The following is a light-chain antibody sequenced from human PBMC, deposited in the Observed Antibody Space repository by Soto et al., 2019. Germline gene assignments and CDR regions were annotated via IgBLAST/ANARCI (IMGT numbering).Light chain of an antibody. CDR3: QQYYSYPWT. CDR2: AAS. CDR1: QGISSY. V-gene: IGKV1-8*01. J-gene: IGKJ1*01. Sequence: AIRMTQSPSSVSASTGDRVTITCRASQGISSYLAWYQQKPGKAPKLLIYAASTLQSGVPSRFSGSGSGTDFTLTIGCLQSEDLAIYYCQQYYSYPWTFGQGTKVEIK.